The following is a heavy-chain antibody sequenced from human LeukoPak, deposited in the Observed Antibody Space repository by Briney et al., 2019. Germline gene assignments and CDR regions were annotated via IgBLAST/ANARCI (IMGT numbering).Heavy chain of an antibody. V-gene: IGHV1-18*01. CDR1: GFTFSSYA. J-gene: IGHJ4*02. CDR3: ARDGYGDPGGY. D-gene: IGHD4-17*01. CDR2: ISAYNGNT. Sequence: GGSLRLSCAASGFTFSSYAISWVRQAPGQGLEWMGWISAYNGNTNYAQKLQGRVTMTTDTSTSTAYMELRSLRSDDTAVYYCARDGYGDPGGYWGQGTLVTVSS.